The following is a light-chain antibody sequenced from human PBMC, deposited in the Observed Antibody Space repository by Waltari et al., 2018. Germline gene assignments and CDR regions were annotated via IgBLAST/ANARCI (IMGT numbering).Light chain of an antibody. CDR2: DVS. CDR3: SSYTSSSTVGVL. CDR1: SYHVGPYNY. J-gene: IGLJ2*01. V-gene: IGLV2-14*03. Sequence: QSALTQPASVSGSPGQSITISCTGTSYHVGPYNYVSWYQQRPGKAPKLIIYDVSYRPSGVSNRFPGSKSGSTASLTISGLQAEDEADYHCSSYTSSSTVGVLFGGGTKLTVL.